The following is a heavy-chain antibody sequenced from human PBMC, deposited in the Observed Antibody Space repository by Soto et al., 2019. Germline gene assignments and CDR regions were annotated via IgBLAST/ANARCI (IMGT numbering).Heavy chain of an antibody. CDR2: MSSST. CDR1: GFTFSNYA. V-gene: IGHV3-23*01. J-gene: IGHJ4*02. Sequence: PGGSLRLSCVASGFTFSNYAMTWVRQAPGKGLEWVSSMSSSTYYADSVKGRFTISRDNSKNTLYLQMNSLRAEDTAVYYCAKGSSWSDFGFWGQGTLVTVSS. CDR3: AKGSSWSDFGF. D-gene: IGHD6-13*01.